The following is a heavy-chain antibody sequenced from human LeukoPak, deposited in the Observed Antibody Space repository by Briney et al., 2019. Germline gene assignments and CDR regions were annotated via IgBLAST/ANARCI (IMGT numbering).Heavy chain of an antibody. Sequence: PGGSLRLSCAASGFTFDDYAMHWVRQAPGKGLEWVSGISWSSGSIGYADSVKGRFTISRDNAKNSLYLQMNSLRAEDTAVYYCARETPYSNTWTDFDFWGQGTLVTVSS. D-gene: IGHD6-13*01. V-gene: IGHV3-9*01. CDR1: GFTFDDYA. J-gene: IGHJ4*02. CDR3: ARETPYSNTWTDFDF. CDR2: ISWSSGSI.